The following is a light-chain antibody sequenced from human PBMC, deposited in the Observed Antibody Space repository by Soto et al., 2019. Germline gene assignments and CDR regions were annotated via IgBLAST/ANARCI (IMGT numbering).Light chain of an antibody. Sequence: QSVLTQPPSASATPGQRVTISCSGGSSNIGSNTVNWYQQLPGTAPKLLIYSNNQRPSGVPDRFSGSKSGTSASLAISGLQSEDEADYYFATWDDSLNGGVFGGGTKLTVL. J-gene: IGLJ3*02. CDR2: SNN. V-gene: IGLV1-44*01. CDR1: SSNIGSNT. CDR3: ATWDDSLNGGV.